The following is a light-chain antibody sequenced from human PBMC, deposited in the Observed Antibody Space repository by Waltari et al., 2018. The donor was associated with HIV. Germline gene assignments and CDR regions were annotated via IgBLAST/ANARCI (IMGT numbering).Light chain of an antibody. CDR2: QDS. CDR3: QAWDSSTVV. J-gene: IGLJ2*01. V-gene: IGLV3-1*01. CDR1: KLGDKY. Sequence: SYELTQPPSLSVSPGQTASITCSGDKLGDKYACWYQQKPGQSPVLVIYQDSKRPSGIPERFSGSNSGNTATLTISGTQAMDEADYYCQAWDSSTVVFGGGTKLTVL.